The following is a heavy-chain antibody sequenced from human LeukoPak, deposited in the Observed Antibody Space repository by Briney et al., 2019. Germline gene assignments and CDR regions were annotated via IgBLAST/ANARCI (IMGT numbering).Heavy chain of an antibody. CDR2: ISYDGSNK. D-gene: IGHD3-22*01. V-gene: IGHV3-30*03. Sequence: GKSLRLSCAASGFTFSSYGMHWVRQAPGKGREWVAIISYDGSNKYYADSVQGRFTISRDNSKNTLYLQMNSLRAEDTAVYYCARDQYYYDSSGCPFDPWGQGTLVTVSS. J-gene: IGHJ5*02. CDR1: GFTFSSYG. CDR3: ARDQYYYDSSGCPFDP.